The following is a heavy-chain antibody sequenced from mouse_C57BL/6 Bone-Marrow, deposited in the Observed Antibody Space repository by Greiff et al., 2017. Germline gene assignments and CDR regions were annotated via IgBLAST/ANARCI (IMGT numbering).Heavy chain of an antibody. Sequence: EVQLQQSGPELVKPGASVKISCKASGYSFTDYNMNWVKQSNGKSLEWIGVINPNYGTTSYNQKFKGKATLTVDQSSSTAYLQRNSLTSEDSAVYYCAGDYGSSPAWFAYWGQGTLVTVSA. V-gene: IGHV1-39*01. CDR2: INPNYGTT. CDR1: GYSFTDYN. J-gene: IGHJ3*01. D-gene: IGHD1-1*01. CDR3: AGDYGSSPAWFAY.